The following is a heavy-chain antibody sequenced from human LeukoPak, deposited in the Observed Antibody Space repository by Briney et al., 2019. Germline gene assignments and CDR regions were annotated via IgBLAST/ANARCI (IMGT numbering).Heavy chain of an antibody. CDR2: IYHSGST. V-gene: IGHV4-30-2*01. Sequence: PSQTLSLTCTVSGGSISSGGYYWSWIRQPPGKGLEWIGYIYHSGSTYYNPSLKSRVTISVDRSKNQFSLKLSSVTAADTAVYYCARDQKAAADYWGQGTPVTVSS. D-gene: IGHD6-13*01. CDR3: ARDQKAAADY. CDR1: GGSISSGGYY. J-gene: IGHJ4*02.